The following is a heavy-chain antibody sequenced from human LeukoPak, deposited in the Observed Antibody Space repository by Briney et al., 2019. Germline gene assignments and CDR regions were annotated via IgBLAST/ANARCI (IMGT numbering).Heavy chain of an antibody. CDR2: INSDGSST. CDR3: ARDLGSSWSYNWFDP. J-gene: IGHJ5*02. CDR1: GFTFSSYW. D-gene: IGHD6-13*01. V-gene: IGHV3-74*01. Sequence: PGGSLRLSCAASGFTFSSYWMHWVRQAPGKGLVWVSRINSDGSSTSYADSVKGRFTISRDNAKNTLYLQMNSLRAEDTAVYYCARDLGSSWSYNWFDPWGQGTLVTVSS.